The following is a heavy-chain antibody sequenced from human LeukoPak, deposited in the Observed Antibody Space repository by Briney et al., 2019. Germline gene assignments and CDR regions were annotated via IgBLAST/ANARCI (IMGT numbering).Heavy chain of an antibody. J-gene: IGHJ4*02. CDR2: ISYDGSNK. CDR1: GFTFSSYG. V-gene: IGHV3-30*03. CDR3: ARERVTIFGTVQRFFDY. Sequence: GGSLRLSCAASGFTFSSYGMHWVRQAPGKGLEWVAVISYDGSNKYYADSVKGRFTISRDNAKNSLFLQMNSLRAEDTAFYYCARERVTIFGTVQRFFDYWGQGTLVTVSS. D-gene: IGHD3-3*01.